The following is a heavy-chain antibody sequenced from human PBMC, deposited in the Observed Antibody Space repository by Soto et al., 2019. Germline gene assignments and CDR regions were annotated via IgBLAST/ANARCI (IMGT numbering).Heavy chain of an antibody. V-gene: IGHV4-61*01. J-gene: IGHJ5*02. CDR2: IYYSGST. CDR1: GGSVSSGMDY. CDR3: ARVAAAGIWFDP. D-gene: IGHD6-13*01. Sequence: SWSLSLTCTVCGGSVSSGMDYWSWIRQPPGKGLEWIGYIYYSGSTNYNPSLKSRVTISVDTSKNQFSLKLSSVTAADTAVYYCARVAAAGIWFDPWGQGTLVTVSS.